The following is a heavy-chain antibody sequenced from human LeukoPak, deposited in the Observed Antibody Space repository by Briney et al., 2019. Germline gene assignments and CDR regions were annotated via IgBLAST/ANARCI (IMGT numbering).Heavy chain of an antibody. CDR1: GGSISSGSYY. Sequence: SETLSLTCTVSGGSISSGSYYWSWIRQPAGKGLEWIGRIYTSGSTNYNPSLKSRVTISVDTSKNQFSLKLSSVTAADTAVCYCTREPGYGDYPFDYWGQGTLVTVSS. V-gene: IGHV4-61*02. CDR3: TREPGYGDYPFDY. D-gene: IGHD4-17*01. J-gene: IGHJ4*02. CDR2: IYTSGST.